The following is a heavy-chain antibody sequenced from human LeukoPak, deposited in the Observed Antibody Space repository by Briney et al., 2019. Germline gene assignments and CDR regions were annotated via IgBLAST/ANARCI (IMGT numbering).Heavy chain of an antibody. J-gene: IGHJ4*02. Sequence: SETLSLTCAVPGGSISSGGYSWSWIRQPPGKGLEWIGYIYHSGSTYYNPSLKSRVTISVDRSKNQFSLKLSSVTAADTAVYCCARGGYDSSGYSDYWGQGTLVTVSS. D-gene: IGHD3-22*01. CDR3: ARGGYDSSGYSDY. CDR2: IYHSGST. V-gene: IGHV4-30-2*01. CDR1: GGSISSGGYS.